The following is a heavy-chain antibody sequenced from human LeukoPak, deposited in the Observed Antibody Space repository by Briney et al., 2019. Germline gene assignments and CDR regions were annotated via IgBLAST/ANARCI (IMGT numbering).Heavy chain of an antibody. D-gene: IGHD5-12*01. J-gene: IGHJ4*02. CDR3: ARGDNTGYVY. CDR2: INHSGST. Sequence: GSLRLSCTASGFTFSSYEMNWVRQAPGKGLEWIGEINHSGSTHYNPSLKSRVTISVDTSKNQFSLKVSSVTAADTAVYYCARGDNTGYVYWGQGTLVTVSS. V-gene: IGHV4-34*01. CDR1: GFTFSSYE.